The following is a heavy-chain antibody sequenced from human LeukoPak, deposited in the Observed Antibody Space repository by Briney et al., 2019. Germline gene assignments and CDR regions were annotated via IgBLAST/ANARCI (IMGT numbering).Heavy chain of an antibody. D-gene: IGHD3-22*01. J-gene: IGHJ4*02. CDR2: IIPMFSTT. CDR1: GGTFSSHG. V-gene: IGHV1-69*05. Sequence: SVKVPCKGSGGTFSSHGLSWVRHAPGQGLEWMGGIIPMFSTTNYAQKFQGIVTITTDIFTDTAYMELSSLRPEDTAVYYCARRWPHSSGYYLFDYWGQGTLVTVSS. CDR3: ARRWPHSSGYYLFDY.